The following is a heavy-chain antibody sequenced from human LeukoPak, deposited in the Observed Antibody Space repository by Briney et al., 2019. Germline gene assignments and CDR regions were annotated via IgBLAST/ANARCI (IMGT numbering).Heavy chain of an antibody. CDR3: ATFGSRGGYYYYYYGMDV. V-gene: IGHV1-24*01. D-gene: IGHD4-23*01. CDR2: FDPEDGET. J-gene: IGHJ6*02. Sequence: ASVKVSCKVSGYTLTELSMHWVRQAPGKGLEWMGGFDPEDGETIYAQKFQGRVTMTEDTSTDTAYMELSSLRSEDAAVYYCATFGSRGGYYYYYYGMDVWGQGTTDTVSS. CDR1: GYTLTELS.